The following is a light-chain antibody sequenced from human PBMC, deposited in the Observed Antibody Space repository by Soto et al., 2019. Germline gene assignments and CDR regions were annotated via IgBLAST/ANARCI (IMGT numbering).Light chain of an antibody. CDR1: QSVSSSY. Sequence: ILLTQSPGPLSLSPGEGATLSCSASQSVSSSYLAWYQQKPGQAPRLLIYGASSRATGIPDRFSGSGSGTDFTLTISRLEPEDFVVYYCQQYGSSPLTFGGGTKVDIK. CDR2: GAS. V-gene: IGKV3-20*01. CDR3: QQYGSSPLT. J-gene: IGKJ4*01.